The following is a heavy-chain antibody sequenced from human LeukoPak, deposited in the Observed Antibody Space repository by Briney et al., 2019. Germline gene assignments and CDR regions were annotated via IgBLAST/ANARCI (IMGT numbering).Heavy chain of an antibody. CDR3: ARQYSSGWYKGYFQS. Sequence: PSETLSLTCGVNSGSSRGYYWSWIRQPPGKGLEWIGEINHSGSTNYNPSLKSRVTISVDTSKNQFSLKLSSVTAADTAVYYCARQYSSGWYKGYFQSWGQGALFTVSS. V-gene: IGHV4-34*01. D-gene: IGHD6-19*01. J-gene: IGHJ1*01. CDR1: SGSSRGYY. CDR2: INHSGST.